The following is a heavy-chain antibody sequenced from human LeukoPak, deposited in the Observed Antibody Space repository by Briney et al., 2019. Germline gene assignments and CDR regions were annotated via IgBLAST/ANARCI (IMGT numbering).Heavy chain of an antibody. Sequence: PSETLSLTCDVSGASISGNNWWSWVRQPPGKGLEWIGEIFHGGNTNYNPSLKSRVTISVDKSNNQFSLKLSSVTAADTAVYYCARNKESNSWYPVFDYWGQGTLVTVSS. CDR2: IFHGGNT. J-gene: IGHJ4*02. V-gene: IGHV4-4*02. CDR1: GASISGNNW. D-gene: IGHD6-13*01. CDR3: ARNKESNSWYPVFDY.